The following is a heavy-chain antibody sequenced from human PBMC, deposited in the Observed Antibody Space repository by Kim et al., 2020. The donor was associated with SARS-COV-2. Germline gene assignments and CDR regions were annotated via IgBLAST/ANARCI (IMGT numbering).Heavy chain of an antibody. CDR1: GFTFSSYA. D-gene: IGHD6-19*01. J-gene: IGHJ3*02. CDR2: ISYDGSNK. Sequence: GGSLRLSCAASGFTFSSYAMHWVRQAPGKGLEWVAVISYDGSNKYYADSVKGRFTISRDNSKNTLYLQMNSLRAEDTAVYYCASQRQWPRRTDAFDIWGQGTMVTVSS. CDR3: ASQRQWPRRTDAFDI. V-gene: IGHV3-30*04.